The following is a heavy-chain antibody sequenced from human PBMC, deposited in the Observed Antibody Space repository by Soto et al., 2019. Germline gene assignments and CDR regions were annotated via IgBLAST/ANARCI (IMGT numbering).Heavy chain of an antibody. CDR1: GFSFSNYG. CDR2: ISYDGSSK. D-gene: IGHD2-8*01. Sequence: GGSLRLSCAASGFSFSNYGMHWVRQSPGKGLEWVAVISYDGSSKYHADSVKGRFTISRDNSKNTLHLQMNSLRAEDTAVYYCSKDRRGGRAVLDSWGQGTPVTVSS. CDR3: SKDRRGGRAVLDS. J-gene: IGHJ4*02. V-gene: IGHV3-30*18.